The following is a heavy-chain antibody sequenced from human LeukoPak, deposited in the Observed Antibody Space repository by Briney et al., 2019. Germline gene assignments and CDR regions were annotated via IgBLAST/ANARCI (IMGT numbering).Heavy chain of an antibody. V-gene: IGHV4-61*01. CDR1: GGSISSNSYY. CDR3: ARVTGYMTEDYFDY. D-gene: IGHD6-13*01. J-gene: IGHJ4*02. CDR2: IYYSGST. Sequence: TSETLSLTCTVSGGSISSNSYYWSWIRQPPGKGLEWIGYIYYSGSTNYNPSLKSRVTISVDTSKNQFSLRLSSVTAADTAVYYCARVTGYMTEDYFDYWGQGTLITVSS.